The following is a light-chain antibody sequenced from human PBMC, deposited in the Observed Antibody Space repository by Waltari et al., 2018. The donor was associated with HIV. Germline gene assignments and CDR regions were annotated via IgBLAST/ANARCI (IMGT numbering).Light chain of an antibody. Sequence: EILMTQSPATLSVSPGDRATLSCRAIQSISSNLAWYQQNPGQAPRLLLYDASTRATGIPARFSGSGSGTEFTLTITSLQSEDFAVYYCQQYNNWHPITFGQGTRLEIK. J-gene: IGKJ5*01. CDR1: QSISSN. V-gene: IGKV3-15*01. CDR3: QQYNNWHPIT. CDR2: DAS.